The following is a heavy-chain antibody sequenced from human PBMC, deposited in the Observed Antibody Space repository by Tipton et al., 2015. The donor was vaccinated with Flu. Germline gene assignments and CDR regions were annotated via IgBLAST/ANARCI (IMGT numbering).Heavy chain of an antibody. V-gene: IGHV3-21*01. Sequence: SLRLSCAASGFKFSAYSMNWVRQAPGKGLEWVSSITSSSAYIYYADSVKGRFTISRDNARNSLHLQMNSLGAEDSAIYYCARAAEYYDPLTGEYIHYFYNGLDVWGQGTTVTVSS. D-gene: IGHD3-9*01. CDR2: ITSSSAYI. CDR1: GFKFSAYS. CDR3: ARAAEYYDPLTGEYIHYFYNGLDV. J-gene: IGHJ6*02.